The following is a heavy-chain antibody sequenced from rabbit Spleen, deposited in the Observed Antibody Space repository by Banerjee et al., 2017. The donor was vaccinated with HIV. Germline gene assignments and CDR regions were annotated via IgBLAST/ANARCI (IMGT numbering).Heavy chain of an antibody. Sequence: QDQLEESGGGLVKPGGTLTLTCTVSGFSFSSNWICWVPQAPGKGLEWIACIDTNDGDTDYANWPKGRFTISKTSSTTVTLQMTSLTAADTATYFCARNYVNAFDPWGQGTLVTVS. CDR2: IDTNDGDT. J-gene: IGHJ2*01. D-gene: IGHD1-1*01. CDR3: ARNYVNAFDP. CDR1: GFSFSSNW. V-gene: IGHV1S45*01.